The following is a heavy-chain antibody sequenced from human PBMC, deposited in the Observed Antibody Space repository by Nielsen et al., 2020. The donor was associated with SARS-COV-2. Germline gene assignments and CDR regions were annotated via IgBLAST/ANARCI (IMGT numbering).Heavy chain of an antibody. Sequence: GESLKISCAPSGFPFRTYGMIWVRQAPGLGLEWVSAISASGHSTYYADSVKGRFTVSRDNAKDSLYLQMNSLRAEDTAVYYCARDWELPDYWGQGTLVTVSS. CDR2: ISASGHST. J-gene: IGHJ4*02. CDR1: GFPFRTYG. D-gene: IGHD1-26*01. V-gene: IGHV3-23*01. CDR3: ARDWELPDY.